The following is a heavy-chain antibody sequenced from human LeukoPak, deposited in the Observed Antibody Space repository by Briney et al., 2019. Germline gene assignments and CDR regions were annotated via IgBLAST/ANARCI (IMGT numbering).Heavy chain of an antibody. V-gene: IGHV4-38-2*02. CDR2: MFHSGTT. CDR1: GYSISSGYY. CDR3: ASFSGWYRAYEVDY. D-gene: IGHD6-19*01. J-gene: IGHJ4*02. Sequence: PSETLSLTCTVSGYSISSGYYWGWIRQPPGKGLEWIGSMFHSGTTYYNPSLKSRVTISVDTSKNQFSLKLSSVTAADTAVYYCASFSGWYRAYEVDYWGQGTLVTVSS.